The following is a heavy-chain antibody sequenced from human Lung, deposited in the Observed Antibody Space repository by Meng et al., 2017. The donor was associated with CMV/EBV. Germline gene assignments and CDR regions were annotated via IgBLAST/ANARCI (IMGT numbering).Heavy chain of an antibody. J-gene: IGHJ6*02. Sequence: GESXKISCAASEFTFNSYSMNWVRQAPGKGLEWVSSISSSGSYIYYADSVKGRFTISRDNAKNSLYLQMNSLRAEDTAVYYCARDDSVLTGYYPIHYFYSMDVWXQGTTVTVSS. D-gene: IGHD3-9*01. V-gene: IGHV3-21*01. CDR2: ISSSGSYI. CDR1: EFTFNSYS. CDR3: ARDDSVLTGYYPIHYFYSMDV.